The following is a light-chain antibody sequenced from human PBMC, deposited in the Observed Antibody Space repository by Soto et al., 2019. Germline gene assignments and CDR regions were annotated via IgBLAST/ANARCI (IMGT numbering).Light chain of an antibody. CDR3: QQYNNWPPYT. V-gene: IGKV3-20*01. J-gene: IGKJ2*01. Sequence: DIVLTQSPGTLSLSPGETATLSCRASQRITSSFLTWYQQRPGQAPRLLIYGASNRATGIPDRFSGGGSGTDFTLTISRLEPEDFAVYYCQQYNNWPPYTFGQGTKLEIK. CDR1: QRITSSF. CDR2: GAS.